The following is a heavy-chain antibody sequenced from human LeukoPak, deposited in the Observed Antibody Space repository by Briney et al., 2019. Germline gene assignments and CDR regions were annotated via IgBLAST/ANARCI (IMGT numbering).Heavy chain of an antibody. CDR2: IWYGGSNK. V-gene: IGHV3-33*08. J-gene: IGHJ4*02. D-gene: IGHD7-27*01. CDR3: ARSEPHWGSVFDY. CDR1: GFTFSSYG. Sequence: GGSLRLSCAASGFTFSSYGMHWVRQAPGKGLEWVAVIWYGGSNKYYADSVKGRFTISRDNSKNTLYLQMNSLRAEDTAVYYCARSEPHWGSVFDYWGQGTLVTVSS.